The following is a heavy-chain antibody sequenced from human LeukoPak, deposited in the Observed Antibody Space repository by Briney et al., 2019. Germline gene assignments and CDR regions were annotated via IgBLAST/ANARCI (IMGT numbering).Heavy chain of an antibody. CDR2: IKQEGSEK. Sequence: GGSLRLSCAASGFTFSSNWMSWVRQAPGKGLEWVATIKQEGSEKYYVDSVKGRFTISRDSSKNSLYLQMDSLRSEDTALYYCAREMSTILFDYWGQGTLVTVSS. J-gene: IGHJ4*02. CDR3: AREMSTILFDY. D-gene: IGHD5/OR15-5a*01. V-gene: IGHV3-7*05. CDR1: GFTFSSNW.